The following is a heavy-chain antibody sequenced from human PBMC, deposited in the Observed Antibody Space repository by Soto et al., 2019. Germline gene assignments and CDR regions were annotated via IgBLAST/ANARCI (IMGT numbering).Heavy chain of an antibody. Sequence: ASVKVSCKTSGGTFSSYAISWVRQAPGQGPEWMGIINPNVGSTTYAQRFQGRFTITRDTSTSTVYMELSRLRPEDTAVYYCVRDYDILTAYQYYFDYWGQGTLVTVSS. V-gene: IGHV1-46*01. CDR2: INPNVGST. D-gene: IGHD3-9*01. CDR1: GGTFSSYA. CDR3: VRDYDILTAYQYYFDY. J-gene: IGHJ4*02.